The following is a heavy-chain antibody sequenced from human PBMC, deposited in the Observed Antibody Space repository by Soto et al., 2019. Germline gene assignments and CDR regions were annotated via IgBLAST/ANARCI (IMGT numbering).Heavy chain of an antibody. V-gene: IGHV3-7*01. D-gene: IGHD2-21*02. Sequence: QLVESGGGLAQPGGSLRLSCAASGFTFGSYWMNWVRLIPGKGLEWVAYIKPDGSATYYVDSVKGRFTISRDNAKNSLYLQMNSLRVEDTSVYYCARAGYCGPGCYYYFDYWGQGTLVTVSS. CDR3: ARAGYCGPGCYYYFDY. J-gene: IGHJ4*02. CDR1: GFTFGSYW. CDR2: IKPDGSAT.